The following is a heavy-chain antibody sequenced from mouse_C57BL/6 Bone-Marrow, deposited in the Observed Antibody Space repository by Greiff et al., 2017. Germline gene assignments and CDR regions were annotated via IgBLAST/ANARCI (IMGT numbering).Heavy chain of an antibody. V-gene: IGHV1-72*01. J-gene: IGHJ4*01. CDR2: IDPNSGGT. CDR1: GYTFTSYW. Sequence: QVQLQQPGAELVKPGASVKLSCTASGYTFTSYWMHWVKQRPGRGLEGIGRIDPNSGGTKYTEKFKSKATLTGDKPSSTAYMQLSSLTSEDSAVYYCAREKGSRGDYWGQGTSVTVSS. CDR3: AREKGSRGDY.